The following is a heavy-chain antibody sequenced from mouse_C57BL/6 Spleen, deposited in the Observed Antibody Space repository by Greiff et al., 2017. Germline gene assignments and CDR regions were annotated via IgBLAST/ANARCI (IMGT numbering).Heavy chain of an antibody. J-gene: IGHJ2*01. CDR3: ARLEVVGFDY. V-gene: IGHV1-82*01. D-gene: IGHD1-1*01. Sequence: VQVVESGPELVKPGASVKISCKASGYAFSSSWMNWVKQRPGKGLEWIGRIYPGDGDTNYNGKFKGKATLTADKSSSTAYMQLSSLTSEDSAVYFCARLEVVGFDYWGQGTTLTVSS. CDR2: IYPGDGDT. CDR1: GYAFSSSW.